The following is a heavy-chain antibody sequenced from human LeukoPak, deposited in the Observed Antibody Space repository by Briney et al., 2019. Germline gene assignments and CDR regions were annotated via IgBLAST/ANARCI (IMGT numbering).Heavy chain of an antibody. J-gene: IGHJ4*02. CDR1: GFTFSSYA. CDR3: AKGSRFGVVIIPYFDY. V-gene: IGHV3-23*01. D-gene: IGHD3-3*01. CDR2: ISGNGGNT. Sequence: GGSLRLSCAAPGFTFSSYAMSWVRQAPGKGLEWVSGISGNGGNTFYADSVMGRFTITRDNSQNTLYVQMHSLRAEDTAVYYCAKGSRFGVVIIPYFDYWGQGTLVTVSS.